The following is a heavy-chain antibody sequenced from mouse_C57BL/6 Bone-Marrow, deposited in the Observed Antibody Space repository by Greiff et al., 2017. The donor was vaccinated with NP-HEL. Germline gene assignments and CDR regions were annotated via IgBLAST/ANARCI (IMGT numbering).Heavy chain of an antibody. CDR2: ISYSGRT. J-gene: IGHJ4*01. D-gene: IGHD2-2*01. V-gene: IGHV3-8*01. Sequence: EVQLQQSGPGLAKPSQTLSLTCSVTCYSIPSDSCTCIRNFPGPTLSYLWYISYSGRTYYHPSLKSRISLPRDTSKNQYYLQLNSVTTEDTATYYCARGMVTTNYAMYYWGQGTSVTVSS. CDR3: ARGMVTTNYAMYY. CDR1: CYSIPSDS.